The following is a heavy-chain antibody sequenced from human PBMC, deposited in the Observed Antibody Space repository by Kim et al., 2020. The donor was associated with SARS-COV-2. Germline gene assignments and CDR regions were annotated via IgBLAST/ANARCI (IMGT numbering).Heavy chain of an antibody. CDR2: IYYNGGT. CDR1: GGSISRNY. J-gene: IGHJ5*01. D-gene: IGHD3-10*01. CDR3: ARSAYGSLFDS. V-gene: IGHV4-59*01. Sequence: SETLSLTCSVSGGSISRNYWSWIRQTPGKGLEWLGYIYYNGGTQYNPSLKSRVTISADTSKSQFSLRLTSVTAADTAVYYCARSAYGSLFDSWGQGTLVTVSS.